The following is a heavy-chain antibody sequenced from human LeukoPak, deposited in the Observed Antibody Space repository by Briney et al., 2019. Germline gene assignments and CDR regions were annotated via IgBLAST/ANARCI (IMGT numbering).Heavy chain of an antibody. CDR1: GFTFTSTA. J-gene: IGHJ4*02. CDR3: AADQYYYDSSGYSYYFDY. D-gene: IGHD3-22*01. CDR2: IVVGSDNR. V-gene: IGHV1-58*01. Sequence: GTSVKVSCKATGFTFTSTAVERVWQARGQRLGWRGWIVVGSDNRNYAQKSHERVTIIRDMSTSTAYMELTSLSSEHTAVYYCAADQYYYDSSGYSYYFDYWGQGTLVTVS.